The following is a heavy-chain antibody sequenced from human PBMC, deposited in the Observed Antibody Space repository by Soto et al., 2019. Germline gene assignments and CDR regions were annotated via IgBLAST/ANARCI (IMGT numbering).Heavy chain of an antibody. CDR1: GDSMATGGHY. D-gene: IGHD3-16*01. J-gene: IGHJ4*02. Sequence: SETLSLTCTVSGDSMATGGHYYNCIRQVPGKGLEWIGYVYYSGATHYTPSLRARATISRDTSKNQFSLRLISVTAADTALYYCARDKDLQPTVWGFWGQGIQVTVSS. V-gene: IGHV4-31*03. CDR2: VYYSGAT. CDR3: ARDKDLQPTVWGF.